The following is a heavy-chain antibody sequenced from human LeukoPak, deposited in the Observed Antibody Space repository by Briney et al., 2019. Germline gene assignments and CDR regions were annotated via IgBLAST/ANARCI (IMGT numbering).Heavy chain of an antibody. CDR3: ARRYYDTTGYAFDI. D-gene: IGHD3-22*01. V-gene: IGHV3-48*04. J-gene: IGHJ3*02. CDR2: ISSRSSTI. Sequence: GGSLRLSCAASGFTFSSYSMNWVRQAPGKGLEWVSYISSRSSTIYYADSVKGRITISRDNAKNSLFLQMNSLRAEDTAIYYCARRYYDTTGYAFDIWGQGTMVTVSS. CDR1: GFTFSSYS.